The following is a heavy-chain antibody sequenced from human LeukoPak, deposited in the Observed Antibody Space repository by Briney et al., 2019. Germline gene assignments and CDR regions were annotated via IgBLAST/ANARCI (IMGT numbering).Heavy chain of an antibody. D-gene: IGHD1-14*01. V-gene: IGHV4-59*01. J-gene: IGHJ3*02. CDR2: IYYSGST. Sequence: SETLSLTCTVSGSSISSYYWSWIRQPPGKGLEWIGYIYYSGSTNYNPSLKSRVTISVDTSKNQFSLKLSSVTAADTAVYYCARSVYGGAFDIWGQGTMVTVSS. CDR3: ARSVYGGAFDI. CDR1: GSSISSYY.